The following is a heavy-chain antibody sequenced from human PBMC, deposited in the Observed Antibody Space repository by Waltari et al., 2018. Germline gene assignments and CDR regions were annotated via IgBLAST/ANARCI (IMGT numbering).Heavy chain of an antibody. J-gene: IGHJ3*02. V-gene: IGHV3-66*02. CDR1: GFPVSCNY. CDR3: ARVPIAVAPFDI. D-gene: IGHD6-19*01. Sequence: EVQLVESGGGLVQPGGSLRLSCAASGFPVSCNYMSWVRQAPGKGLEWVSVIYSGGSTYYADSVQGRFTISRDKSKNTLYLQMNSLRAEDTAVYYCARVPIAVAPFDIWGQGTMVTVSS. CDR2: IYSGGST.